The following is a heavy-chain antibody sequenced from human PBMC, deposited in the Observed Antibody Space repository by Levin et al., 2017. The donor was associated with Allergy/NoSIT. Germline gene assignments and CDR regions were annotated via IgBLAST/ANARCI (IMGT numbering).Heavy chain of an antibody. Sequence: PGESLKISCKASGYTFTGYYMHWVRQAPGQGLEWMGWINPNSGGTNYAQKFQGRVTMTRDTSISTAYMELSRLRSDDTAVYYCARTPYDSSGYYYLDWYFDLWGRGTLVTVSS. CDR2: INPNSGGT. CDR3: ARTPYDSSGYYYLDWYFDL. J-gene: IGHJ2*01. D-gene: IGHD3-22*01. CDR1: GYTFTGYY. V-gene: IGHV1-2*02.